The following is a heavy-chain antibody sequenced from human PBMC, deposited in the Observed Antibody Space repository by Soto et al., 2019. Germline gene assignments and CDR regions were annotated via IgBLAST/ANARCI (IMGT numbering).Heavy chain of an antibody. Sequence: NPSWTLSLTCAVCRGCVCIYFWGGIRQPPGKGLEWIGEINHSGSTNYNPSLKSRVTISVDTSKNQFSLKLSSVTAADTAVYYCARTLPSSWYDCWGQGTLVTVSS. CDR3: ARTLPSSWYDC. D-gene: IGHD6-13*01. CDR2: INHSGST. J-gene: IGHJ5*01. CDR1: RGCVCIYF. V-gene: IGHV4-34*01.